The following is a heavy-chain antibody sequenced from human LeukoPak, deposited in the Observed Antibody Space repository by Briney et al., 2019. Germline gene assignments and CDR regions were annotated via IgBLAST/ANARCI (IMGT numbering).Heavy chain of an antibody. J-gene: IGHJ6*03. Sequence: ASVKVSCKASGYTFTSCGISWVRQAPGQGLEWMGWISAYNGNTNYAQKLQGRVTMTTDTSTSTAYMELRSLRSDDTAVYYCARVWNYVHYYYYMDVWGKGTTVTVSS. CDR3: ARVWNYVHYYYYMDV. CDR2: ISAYNGNT. D-gene: IGHD1-7*01. CDR1: GYTFTSCG. V-gene: IGHV1-18*01.